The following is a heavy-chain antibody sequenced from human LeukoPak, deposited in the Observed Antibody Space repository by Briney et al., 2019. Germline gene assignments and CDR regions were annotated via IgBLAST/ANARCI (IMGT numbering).Heavy chain of an antibody. CDR3: ARDRHSPSYYYDSSGPVDY. Sequence: SETLSLTCTVSGGSISSSSYYWGWIRQPPGKGLEWIGSIYYSGSTYYNPSLKSRVTISVDTSKNQFSLKLSSVTAADTAAYYCARDRHSPSYYYDSSGPVDYWGQGTLVTVSS. V-gene: IGHV4-39*07. J-gene: IGHJ4*02. CDR2: IYYSGST. CDR1: GGSISSSSYY. D-gene: IGHD3-22*01.